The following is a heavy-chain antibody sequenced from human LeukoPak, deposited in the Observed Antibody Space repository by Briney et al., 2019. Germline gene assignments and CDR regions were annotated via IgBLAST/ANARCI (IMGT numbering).Heavy chain of an antibody. CDR3: AAASPRYYYYYYMDV. V-gene: IGHV1-8*01. CDR1: GYTFTSYD. CDR2: MNPNSGNT. D-gene: IGHD6-25*01. J-gene: IGHJ6*03. Sequence: ASVKVSCKASGYTFTSYDINWVRQATGQGLEWMGWMNPNSGNTGYAQKFQGRVTMTRNTSISTAYMELSSLRSEDTAVYYCAAASPRYYYYYYMDVWGKGTTVTVSS.